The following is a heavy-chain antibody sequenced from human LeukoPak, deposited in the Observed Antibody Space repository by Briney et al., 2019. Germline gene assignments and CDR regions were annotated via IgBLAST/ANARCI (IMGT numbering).Heavy chain of an antibody. CDR2: INPNSGGT. CDR1: GYTFTGYY. CDR3: ARNYDILTGYSPTFSY. Sequence: ASVKVSCEASGYTFTGYYMHWVRQAPGQGLEWMGWINPNSGGTNYAQKLQGRVTMTRDTSISTAYMELSRLRSDDTAVYYCARNYDILTGYSPTFSYWGQGTLVTVSS. V-gene: IGHV1-2*02. J-gene: IGHJ4*02. D-gene: IGHD3-9*01.